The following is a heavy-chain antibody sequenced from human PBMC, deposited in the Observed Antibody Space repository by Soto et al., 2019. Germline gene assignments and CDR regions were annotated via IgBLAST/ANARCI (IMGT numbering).Heavy chain of an antibody. D-gene: IGHD4-17*01. CDR3: AHRQGYGDPYGWFDP. Sequence: QITLKESGPTLVKPTQTLTLTCTFSGFSLSTSGVGVGWIRQPPGKALEWLALIYWDDDKRYSPSLKTRLTISKDTSKNQVVLTMTNLDPVDTATYFCAHRQGYGDPYGWFDPWGQGTLVTVSS. J-gene: IGHJ5*02. CDR2: IYWDDDK. V-gene: IGHV2-5*02. CDR1: GFSLSTSGVG.